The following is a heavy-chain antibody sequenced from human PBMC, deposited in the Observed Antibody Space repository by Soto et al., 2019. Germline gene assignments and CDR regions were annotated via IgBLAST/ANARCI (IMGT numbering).Heavy chain of an antibody. V-gene: IGHV1-69*01. CDR2: INPMSRTA. Sequence: VQLVQSGSEGKKPGSSVKVSCKASGDTSTTYVVSWVRQAPGNGLEWMGGINPMSRTAKYAEKYSGRGTITADEATKTVYLDLTTLRFEDTAVSFCVRGTYCCARCYFAREYWGQGTLVAVSS. CDR3: VRGTYCCARCYFAREY. D-gene: IGHD2-2*01. CDR1: GDTSTTYV. J-gene: IGHJ4*02.